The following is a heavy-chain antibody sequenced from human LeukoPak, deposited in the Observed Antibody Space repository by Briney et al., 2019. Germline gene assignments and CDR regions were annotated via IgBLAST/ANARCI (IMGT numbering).Heavy chain of an antibody. Sequence: SETLSLTCTVSGGSISSYYWSWIRQPAGKGLEWIGRIYTSGSTNYNPSLKGRVTMSVDTSKNQFSLKLSSVTAADTAVYYCARSEVGATRNYYYYYMDVWGKGTTVTVSS. CDR1: GGSISSYY. CDR2: IYTSGST. D-gene: IGHD1-26*01. CDR3: ARSEVGATRNYYYYYMDV. V-gene: IGHV4-4*07. J-gene: IGHJ6*03.